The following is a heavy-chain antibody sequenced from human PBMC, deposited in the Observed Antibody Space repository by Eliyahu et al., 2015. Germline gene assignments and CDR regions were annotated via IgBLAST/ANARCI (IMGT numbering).Heavy chain of an antibody. V-gene: IGHV3-33*01. CDR2: IWYDXSNR. D-gene: IGHD1-7*01. CDR3: AREGGITGTVGMDV. J-gene: IGHJ6*02. Sequence: QVQLVESGGGVVQPGXSXRLSCAASGFTFXSXGMHWVRXAPXRGLEGVAVIWYDXSNRYYADSVKGRFTISRDNSKNTLYLQMNSLRAEDTAVYYCAREGGITGTVGMDVWGQGTTVTVSS. CDR1: GFTFXSXG.